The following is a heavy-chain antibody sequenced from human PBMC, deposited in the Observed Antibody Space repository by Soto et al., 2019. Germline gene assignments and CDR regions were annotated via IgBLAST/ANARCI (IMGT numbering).Heavy chain of an antibody. CDR3: ARELYTIQRNWFDP. CDR2: IYYSGST. D-gene: IGHD3-3*01. Sequence: PSETLSLTCTVSGGSISSGGYYWSWIRQHPGKGLEWIGYIYYSGSTYYNPSLKSRVTISVDTSKNQFSLKLSSVTAADTAVYYCARELYTIQRNWFDPWGQGTLVTVSS. J-gene: IGHJ5*02. CDR1: GGSISSGGYY. V-gene: IGHV4-31*03.